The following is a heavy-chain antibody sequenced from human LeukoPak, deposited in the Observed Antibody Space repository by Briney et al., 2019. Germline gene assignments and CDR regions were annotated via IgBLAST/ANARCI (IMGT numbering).Heavy chain of an antibody. CDR3: ARDRHVYYDILTGYASYFEY. V-gene: IGHV3-30*02. J-gene: IGHJ4*02. Sequence: PGGSLRLSCAASGFTFSTYGMHWVRQAPGKGLEWVAFIRYDGNNKFYADSVKGRFTISRDNSKNTLYPQMNSLRPEDTAVYYCARDRHVYYDILTGYASYFEYWGQGALVTVSS. CDR1: GFTFSTYG. CDR2: IRYDGNNK. D-gene: IGHD3-9*01.